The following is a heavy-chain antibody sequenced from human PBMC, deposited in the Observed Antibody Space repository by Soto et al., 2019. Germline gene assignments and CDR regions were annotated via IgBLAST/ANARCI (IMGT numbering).Heavy chain of an antibody. CDR2: ISSSSSTI. V-gene: IGHV3-48*01. Sequence: EVQLVESGGGLVQPGGSLRLSCAASGFTFSSYSMNWVRQAPGKGLGWVSYISSSSSTIYYADSVKGRFTISRDNAKNSLYLQMNSLRAEDTAVYYCARDPMITFGGVNAFDYWGQGTLVTVSS. CDR1: GFTFSSYS. J-gene: IGHJ4*02. CDR3: ARDPMITFGGVNAFDY. D-gene: IGHD3-16*01.